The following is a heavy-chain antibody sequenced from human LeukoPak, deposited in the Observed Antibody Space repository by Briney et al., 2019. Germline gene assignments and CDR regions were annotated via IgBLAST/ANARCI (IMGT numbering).Heavy chain of an antibody. CDR2: IRGTGSST. CDR3: AKDSSSYDWGYMDV. Sequence: GKSLRLSCGASGVTFSSYAMAWVRQAPGKGLEWVSAIRGTGSSTYYADSVNGRFTISRDNSKNTLFLQMNSLRAEYTAVYYCAKDSSSYDWGYMDVWGKGTAVTISS. V-gene: IGHV3-23*01. J-gene: IGHJ6*03. D-gene: IGHD3-22*01. CDR1: GVTFSSYA.